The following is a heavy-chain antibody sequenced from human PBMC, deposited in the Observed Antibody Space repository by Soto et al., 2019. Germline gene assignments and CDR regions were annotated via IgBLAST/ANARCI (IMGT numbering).Heavy chain of an antibody. J-gene: IGHJ3*02. CDR1: TLSCSDHT. CDR3: ARRPDAFDI. CDR2: INNSSHYT. Sequence: GSLRLSCTSSTLSCSDHTMCWVRQAPGKGLEWISDINNSSHYTDYADSVKGRFTISRDNSKNTMFLQMNNLRVEDTAMYYGARRPDAFDIWGQGTMVTVSS. V-gene: IGHV3-11*03.